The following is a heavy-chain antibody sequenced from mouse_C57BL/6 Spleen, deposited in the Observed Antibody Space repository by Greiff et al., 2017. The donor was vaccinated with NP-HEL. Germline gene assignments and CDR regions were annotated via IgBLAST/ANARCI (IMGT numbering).Heavy chain of an antibody. V-gene: IGHV1-50*01. CDR2: IDPSDSYP. Sequence: VQLQQPGAELVKPGASVKLSCKASGYTFTSYWMQWVKQRPGQGLEWIGEIDPSDSYPNYNQKFKGKATLTVDTSSSTAYMQLSSLTYEDSAVYYCARSGNSWWYFDVWGTGTTVTVSS. CDR3: ARSGNSWWYFDV. J-gene: IGHJ1*03. CDR1: GYTFTSYW. D-gene: IGHD1-3*01.